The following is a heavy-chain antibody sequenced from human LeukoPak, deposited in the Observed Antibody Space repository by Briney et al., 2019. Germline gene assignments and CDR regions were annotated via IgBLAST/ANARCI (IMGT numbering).Heavy chain of an antibody. CDR1: GGTFSSYA. CDR2: IIPIFGTA. D-gene: IGHD3-10*01. J-gene: IGHJ4*02. V-gene: IGHV1-69*13. CDR3: ATHGGSGSYYMNY. Sequence: SVKVSCKASGGTFSSYAISWVRQAPGQGLEWMGGIIPIFGTANYAQKFQGRVTITADESTSTAYMELSSLRSEDTAAYYCATHGGSGSYYMNYWGQGTLVTVSS.